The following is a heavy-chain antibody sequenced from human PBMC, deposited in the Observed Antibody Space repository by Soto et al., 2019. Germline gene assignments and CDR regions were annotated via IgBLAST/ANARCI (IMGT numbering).Heavy chain of an antibody. Sequence: AASVKVSCKASGYTFTSYDINWVRQATGQGLEWMGWMNPNSGNTGYAQKFQGRVTMTRNTSISTAYMELSSLRSEDTAVYYCARGSYSSSWYYYYGMDVWGQGTTVTVSS. J-gene: IGHJ6*02. V-gene: IGHV1-8*01. CDR1: GYTFTSYD. CDR3: ARGSYSSSWYYYYGMDV. CDR2: MNPNSGNT. D-gene: IGHD6-13*01.